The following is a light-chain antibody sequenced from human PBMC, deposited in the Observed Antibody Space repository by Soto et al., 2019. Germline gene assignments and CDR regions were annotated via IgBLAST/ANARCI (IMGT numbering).Light chain of an antibody. V-gene: IGLV2-14*01. J-gene: IGLJ2*01. Sequence: QSALTQPASVSGSPGQSITISCSGTRSDIGSYNYVAWYQQFPGKTPKILIYGVSNRPSGVSNRFSGSKSGNTASLTISGLQAEDEADYYCSSYTSSSTPVVFGGGTKLTVL. CDR3: SSYTSSSTPVV. CDR2: GVS. CDR1: RSDIGSYNY.